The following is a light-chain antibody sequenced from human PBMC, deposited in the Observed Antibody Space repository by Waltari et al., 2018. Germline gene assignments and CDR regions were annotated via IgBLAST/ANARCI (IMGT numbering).Light chain of an antibody. J-gene: IGKJ2*01. CDR2: GAS. CDR3: QQYNIWAPDT. Sequence: EIVMTQSPATLSVSPGETVPLSCRASQSVRTNLGWYQQRPGQPPRLLIYGASTRAISIPARFSGSGSGTEFTLTISSLQSEDVGVYYCQQYNIWAPDTFGQGTKLEIK. CDR1: QSVRTN. V-gene: IGKV3-15*01.